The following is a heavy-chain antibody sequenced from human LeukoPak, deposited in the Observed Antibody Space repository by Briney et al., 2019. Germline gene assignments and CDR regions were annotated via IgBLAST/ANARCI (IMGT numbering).Heavy chain of an antibody. CDR3: AKTSFTQWLDPATFDY. CDR1: GFTFSSYA. CDR2: ISYDGSNK. J-gene: IGHJ4*02. Sequence: PGGSLRLSCAASGFTFSSYAMHWVRQAPGKGLEWVAVISYDGSNKYYADSVKGRFTISRDNSKNTLYLQMNSLRAEDTAVYYCAKTSFTQWLDPATFDYWGQGTLVTVSS. D-gene: IGHD6-19*01. V-gene: IGHV3-30-3*02.